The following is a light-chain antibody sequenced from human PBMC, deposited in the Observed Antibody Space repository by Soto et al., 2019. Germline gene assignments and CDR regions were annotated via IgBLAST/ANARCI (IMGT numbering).Light chain of an antibody. J-gene: IGKJ4*01. Sequence: DIQLTQSPSFLSASVGDRVTITCRASQGIRTYLAWYQQKPGKAPNLLVYAASTLQSGVPSRFSGSGSGTEFTLKISSLQPEDFASYSCQQLNSYPLTFGGRTKVEI. CDR1: QGIRTY. V-gene: IGKV1-9*01. CDR3: QQLNSYPLT. CDR2: AAS.